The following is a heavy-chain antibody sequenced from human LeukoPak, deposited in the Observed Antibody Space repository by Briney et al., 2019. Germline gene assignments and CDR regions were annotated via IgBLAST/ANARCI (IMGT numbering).Heavy chain of an antibody. CDR3: ASTPNILTGYYRVYDAFDI. J-gene: IGHJ3*02. V-gene: IGHV4-59*08. CDR1: GGSITNYY. Sequence: SETLSLTCTVSGGSITNYYWAWIRQPPGKGLEGIGNIYYTGGTKYNPSLRSRVTISVDPSKNQFSLKLSSVAAADTAVYYCASTPNILTGYYRVYDAFDIWGQGTMVTVSS. D-gene: IGHD3-9*01. CDR2: IYYTGGT.